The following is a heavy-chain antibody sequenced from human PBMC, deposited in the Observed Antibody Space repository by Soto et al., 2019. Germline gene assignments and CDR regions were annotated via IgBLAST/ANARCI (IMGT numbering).Heavy chain of an antibody. Sequence: QVQLVQSGAEVKKPGASVKVSCKASGYTFTSYGISWVRQAPGQGLGWMGWISAYNGNTNHAQNLQGRVAETTATSTSTADLELRCLRSDDTDVYYCAREAAAGTLDYWGQGTLVTFSS. J-gene: IGHJ4*02. CDR3: AREAAAGTLDY. V-gene: IGHV1-18*01. CDR1: GYTFTSYG. CDR2: ISAYNGNT. D-gene: IGHD6-13*01.